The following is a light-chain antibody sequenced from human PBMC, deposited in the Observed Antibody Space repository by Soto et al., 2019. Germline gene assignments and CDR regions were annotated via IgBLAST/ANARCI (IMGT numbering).Light chain of an antibody. CDR2: LNSDGSH. CDR3: QTWSTDIRV. V-gene: IGLV4-69*01. J-gene: IGLJ3*02. Sequence: QTVVTQPPSASASVGASVKLTCTLSSGHNSYAIAWHQQQPEKGPRYLMKLNSDGSHSKGDGIPDRFSGSSSGAERYLTISSLQSEDEADYYCQTWSTDIRVFGGGTKVTVL. CDR1: SGHNSYA.